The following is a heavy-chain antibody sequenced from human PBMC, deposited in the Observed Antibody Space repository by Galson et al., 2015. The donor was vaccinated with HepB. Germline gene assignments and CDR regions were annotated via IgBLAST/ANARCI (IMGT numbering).Heavy chain of an antibody. Sequence: SVKVSCKGSGYTFTGHYMHWVRQAPGQGLEWMGWINPNSGDTNYAQKFQGRVTMTRDTSINTAYMELSRLRSDDTAVYYCARAYDPSGYYYFNYWGQGTLVTVSS. CDR2: INPNSGDT. CDR1: GYTFTGHY. V-gene: IGHV1-2*02. CDR3: ARAYDPSGYYYFNY. J-gene: IGHJ4*02. D-gene: IGHD3-22*01.